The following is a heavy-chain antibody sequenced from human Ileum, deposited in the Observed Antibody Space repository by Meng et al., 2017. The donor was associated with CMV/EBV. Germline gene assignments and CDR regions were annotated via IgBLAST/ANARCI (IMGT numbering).Heavy chain of an antibody. V-gene: IGHV4-39*07. D-gene: IGHD3-3*01. J-gene: IGHJ4*02. CDR2: VYYSGTT. Sequence: LQLQESGPGPVKPSETLSLTCTASGGSTTSSTYCWGWIRQPPGKGLEWIGSVYYSGTTYYNPSLKSRVNMSIDTSKNRFSLKLSSATAADTAVYYCARNVGFYSSQVAYWGQGALVTVSS. CDR3: ARNVGFYSSQVAY. CDR1: GGSTTSSTYC.